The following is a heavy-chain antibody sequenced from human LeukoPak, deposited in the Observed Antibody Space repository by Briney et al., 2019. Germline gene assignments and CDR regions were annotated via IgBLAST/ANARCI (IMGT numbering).Heavy chain of an antibody. J-gene: IGHJ4*02. Sequence: QSGGSLRLSCAASGFTFSSYAMGWVRQAPGKGLEWVSAISGTGNRTYYADSVKGRFTISRDNAKNSLYLQMNSLRAEDTALYYCARRGIMITFGGVISRNYFDYWGQGTLVTVSS. CDR1: GFTFSSYA. CDR3: ARRGIMITFGGVISRNYFDY. D-gene: IGHD3-16*02. CDR2: ISGTGNRT. V-gene: IGHV3-23*01.